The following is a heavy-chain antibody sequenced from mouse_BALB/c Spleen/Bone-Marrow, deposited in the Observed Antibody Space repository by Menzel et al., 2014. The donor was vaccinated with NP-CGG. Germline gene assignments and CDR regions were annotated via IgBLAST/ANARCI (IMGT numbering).Heavy chain of an antibody. CDR1: GFNIKDTY. CDR2: IDAANGNT. Sequence: EVQLQESGAELVKPGASVKLSCTASGFNIKDTYMHWVKQRPGQGLEWIGRIDAANGNTKYDPKFQGKATITADTSSNPACLQLSSLTSEDTAVYYCASYYYGSSGFAYWGQGTLVPVSA. J-gene: IGHJ3*01. D-gene: IGHD1-1*01. V-gene: IGHV14-3*02. CDR3: ASYYYGSSGFAY.